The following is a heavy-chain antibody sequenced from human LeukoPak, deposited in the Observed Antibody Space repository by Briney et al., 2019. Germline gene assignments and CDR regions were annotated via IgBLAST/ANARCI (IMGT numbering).Heavy chain of an antibody. D-gene: IGHD4-17*01. CDR3: ARDRDNYGDYDALLDY. V-gene: IGHV3-21*04. CDR1: GFTFSSYS. Sequence: GGSLRLSCAASGFTFSSYSMNWVRQAPGKGLEWVSSISSSSSYIYYADSVKGRFTISRDNAKNSLYLQMNSLRAEDTALYYCARDRDNYGDYDALLDYWGQGTLVTVSS. CDR2: ISSSSSYI. J-gene: IGHJ4*02.